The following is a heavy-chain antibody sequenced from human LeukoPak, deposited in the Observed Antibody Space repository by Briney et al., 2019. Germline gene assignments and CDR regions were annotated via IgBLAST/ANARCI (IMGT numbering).Heavy chain of an antibody. CDR1: GYTFTSYD. CDR3: ARGSVGVWFGELLGDY. J-gene: IGHJ4*02. D-gene: IGHD3-10*01. Sequence: ASVKVSCKASGYTFTSYDINWVRQATGQGLEWMGWMNPNSGNTGYAQKFQSRVTMTRNTSISTAYMELSSLRSEDTAVYYCARGSVGVWFGELLGDYWGQGTLVTVSS. V-gene: IGHV1-8*01. CDR2: MNPNSGNT.